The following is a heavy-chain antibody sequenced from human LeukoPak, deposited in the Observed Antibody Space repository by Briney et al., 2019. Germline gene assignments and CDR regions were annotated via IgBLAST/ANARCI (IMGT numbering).Heavy chain of an antibody. CDR3: AREYSYGPHFDY. CDR2: IKKDGTET. CDR1: RFTFSNYW. Sequence: GGSLRLPCVASRFTFSNYWMTWVRQAPGKGLERVANIKKDGTETYYMESVRGRFTISRDNAKNSLYLQMNSLRAEDTAVYYCAREYSYGPHFDYWGQGTLVTVSS. D-gene: IGHD5-18*01. J-gene: IGHJ4*02. V-gene: IGHV3-7*01.